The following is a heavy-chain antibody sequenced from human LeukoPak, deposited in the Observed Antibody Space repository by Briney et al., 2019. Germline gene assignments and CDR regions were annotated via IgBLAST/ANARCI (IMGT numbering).Heavy chain of an antibody. CDR1: GGSFSGYY. V-gene: IGHV4-34*01. J-gene: IGHJ5*02. CDR2: INHSGST. CDR3: SPGSARVTRGSWFDP. D-gene: IGHD1-26*01. Sequence: SETLSLTCAVDGGSFSGYYWSWIRQPPGKGLEWIGEINHSGSTNYNPSLKSRVTISADTSKNQFSLSLSSVAAADTAVYICSPGSARVTRGSWFDPWGQGTLVTVSS.